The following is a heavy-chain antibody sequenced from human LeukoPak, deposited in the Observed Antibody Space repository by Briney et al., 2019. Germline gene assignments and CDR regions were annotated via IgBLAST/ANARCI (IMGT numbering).Heavy chain of an antibody. CDR2: ISSSSSTI. CDR1: GFTFSSYS. Sequence: GGSLRLSCAASGFTFSSYSMNWVRQAPGKGLEWVSYISSSSSTIYYADSVKGRFTISRDNAKNSLYLQMNSLRDDDTAVYYCARDISESSSSWYMGGYYYYYGMDVWGQGTTVTVSS. D-gene: IGHD6-13*01. V-gene: IGHV3-48*02. J-gene: IGHJ6*02. CDR3: ARDISESSSSWYMGGYYYYYGMDV.